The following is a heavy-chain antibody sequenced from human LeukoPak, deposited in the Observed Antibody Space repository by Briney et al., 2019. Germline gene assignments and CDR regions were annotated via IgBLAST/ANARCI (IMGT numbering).Heavy chain of an antibody. CDR2: IYHSGST. D-gene: IGHD6-19*01. V-gene: IGHV4-38-2*02. Sequence: SETLSLTCTVSGYSISSGYYWGWIRQPPGKGLEWIGSIYHSGSTYYNPSLKSRVTISVDTSKNQFSLKLSSVTAADTAVYYCARAYSSSWYMNWFDPWGQGTLVTVSS. CDR1: GYSISSGYY. CDR3: ARAYSSSWYMNWFDP. J-gene: IGHJ5*02.